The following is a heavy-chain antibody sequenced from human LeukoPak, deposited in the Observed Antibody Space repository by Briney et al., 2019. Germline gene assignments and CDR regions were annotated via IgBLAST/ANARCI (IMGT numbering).Heavy chain of an antibody. CDR1: GFTFDDYA. Sequence: GGSLRLSCAASGFTFDDYAMHWVRQAPGKGLEWVSGISWNSGSIGYADSVKGRFTISRDNAKNSLYLQMNSLRAEDTALYYCAKSYGSGSYFDYWGQGTLVTVSS. CDR2: ISWNSGSI. V-gene: IGHV3-9*01. CDR3: AKSYGSGSYFDY. D-gene: IGHD3-10*01. J-gene: IGHJ4*02.